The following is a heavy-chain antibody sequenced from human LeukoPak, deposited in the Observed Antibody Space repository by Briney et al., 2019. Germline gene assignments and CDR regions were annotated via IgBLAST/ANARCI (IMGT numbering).Heavy chain of an antibody. Sequence: GGSLRLSCAASGVTVSSNFMLWVRQAPGKGLGWVSLIYSGGDTHYADSVKGRFTISRDKSKNTLYLQMNDLRPEDTAVYYCARDPPAVAINTYGWGQGTLVTVSS. CDR1: GVTVSSNF. V-gene: IGHV3-66*01. D-gene: IGHD2-15*01. J-gene: IGHJ4*02. CDR3: ARDPPAVAINTYG. CDR2: IYSGGDT.